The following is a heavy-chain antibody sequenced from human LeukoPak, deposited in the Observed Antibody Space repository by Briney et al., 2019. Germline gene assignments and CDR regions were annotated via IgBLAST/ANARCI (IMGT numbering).Heavy chain of an antibody. CDR2: ISGSGGGT. J-gene: IGHJ4*02. V-gene: IGHV3-23*01. D-gene: IGHD4-17*01. CDR1: GFTFSSYA. CDR3: ARVRDYATLFDY. Sequence: GGSLRLSCAASGFTFSSYAMSWVRQAPGKGLEWVSAISGSGGGTYYADSVKDRFTISRDYSNNTLYLQMNSLRADDTAVYYCARVRDYATLFDYWGQGTLVTVSS.